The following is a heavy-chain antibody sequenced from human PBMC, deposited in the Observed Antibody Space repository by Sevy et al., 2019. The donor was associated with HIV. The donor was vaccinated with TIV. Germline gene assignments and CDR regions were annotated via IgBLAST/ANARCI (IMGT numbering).Heavy chain of an antibody. CDR1: GLPFSSYA. D-gene: IGHD6-19*01. Sequence: GGPLRLSCAASGLPFSSYAMSWVRQAPGKGLEWASVISGRGGSPYYADSVKGRFTISRGNSKNTQYLQMNSLRAEDTAVYYCAKEGGSSGWRRNHAFDIWGQGTMVTVSS. J-gene: IGHJ3*02. V-gene: IGHV3-23*01. CDR3: AKEGGSSGWRRNHAFDI. CDR2: ISGRGGSP.